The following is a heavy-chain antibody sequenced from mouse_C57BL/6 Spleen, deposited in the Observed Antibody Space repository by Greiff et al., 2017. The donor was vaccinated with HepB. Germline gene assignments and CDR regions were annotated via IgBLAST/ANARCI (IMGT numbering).Heavy chain of an antibody. CDR1: GYTFTSYW. CDR2: IDPSDSYT. V-gene: IGHV1-69*01. CDR3: ARGDDYDPYYFDY. Sequence: VQLQQPGAELVMPGASVKLSCKASGYTFTSYWMHWVKQRPGQGLEWIGEIDPSDSYTNYNQKFKGKSTLTVAKSSSTAYMQLSSLTSEDSAVYYCARGDDYDPYYFDYWGQGTTLTVSS. D-gene: IGHD2-4*01. J-gene: IGHJ2*01.